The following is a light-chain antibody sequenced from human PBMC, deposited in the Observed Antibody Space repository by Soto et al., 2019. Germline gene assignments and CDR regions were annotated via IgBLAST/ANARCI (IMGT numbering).Light chain of an antibody. CDR3: QQANSFTFT. CDR2: AAS. Sequence: DLPLTQSPSSLSASVGDRATLTCRASQGISSWLAWYQQRPGKDPKILISAASTLHSGVPSRFSGSGSGTDFTLTISRLQTEDFATYYCQQANSFTFTFGQGTKVEIK. CDR1: QGISSW. J-gene: IGKJ5*01. V-gene: IGKV1-12*01.